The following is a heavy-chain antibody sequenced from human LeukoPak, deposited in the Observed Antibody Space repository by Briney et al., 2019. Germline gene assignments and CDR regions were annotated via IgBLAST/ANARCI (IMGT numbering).Heavy chain of an antibody. D-gene: IGHD3-22*01. CDR3: AILNDSTA. CDR1: AFTFDDYA. J-gene: IGHJ5*02. Sequence: GGSLRLSCAASAFTFDDYAMHWVRHAPRKGLEWGAGVSWNRGSIGYADSVKSRFTISRDNAKNSLYMQMNSLRAEDTALYYCAILNDSTAWGQGTLVTVSS. CDR2: VSWNRGSI. V-gene: IGHV3-9*01.